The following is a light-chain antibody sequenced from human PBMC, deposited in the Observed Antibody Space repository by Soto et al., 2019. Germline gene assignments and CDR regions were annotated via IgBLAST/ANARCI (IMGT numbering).Light chain of an antibody. CDR3: QQCNNWPPIT. J-gene: IGKJ5*01. CDR2: AAS. Sequence: EIVLTQSPDTLSLSPGETSTLSCRASQSISATLAWYQHKPGQAPRLLIYAASTRATGVPARFSGSGSGTEFTLTISSLESEDFAVYYCQQCNNWPPITFGQGTRLEI. V-gene: IGKV3D-15*01. CDR1: QSISAT.